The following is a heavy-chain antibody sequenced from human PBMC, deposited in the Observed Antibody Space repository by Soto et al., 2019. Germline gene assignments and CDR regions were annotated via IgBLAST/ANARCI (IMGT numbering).Heavy chain of an antibody. V-gene: IGHV4-34*01. Sequence: SETLSLTCAVYGGSFSGYYWSWIRQPPGKGLEWIGEINHSGSTNYNPSLKSRVTISVDTSKNQFSLKLSSVTAADTAVYYCARVRGYFFDPWGQGTLVTVSS. J-gene: IGHJ5*02. D-gene: IGHD3-9*01. CDR3: ARVRGYFFDP. CDR2: INHSGST. CDR1: GGSFSGYY.